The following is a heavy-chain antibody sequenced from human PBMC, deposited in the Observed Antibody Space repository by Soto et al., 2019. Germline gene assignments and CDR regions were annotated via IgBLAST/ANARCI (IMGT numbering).Heavy chain of an antibody. V-gene: IGHV3-53*01. CDR3: GPKPGGGGY. CDR2: IYSGGYT. D-gene: IGHD3-10*01. CDR1: GFTVSNNY. J-gene: IGHJ4*02. Sequence: EVQLVESGGGLIQPGGSLRLSCAVSGFTVSNNYMSWVRQAPGKGLEGVSVIYSGGYTAYGDSVKGRFTISRDNSKNTPYLKMNSPRAAARAGVSWGPKPGGGGYWGQGTLVTVSS.